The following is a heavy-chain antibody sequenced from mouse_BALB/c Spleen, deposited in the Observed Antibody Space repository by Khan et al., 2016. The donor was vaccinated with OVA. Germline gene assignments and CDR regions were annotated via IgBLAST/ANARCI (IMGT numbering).Heavy chain of an antibody. CDR2: ISSDGTYT. J-gene: IGHJ3*01. V-gene: IGHV5-6*01. CDR3: ASHLTGSFAY. Sequence: EVELVESGGDLVKPGGSLKLSCAASGFTFSTYGMSWVRQTPDKRLEWVATISSDGTYTYYPDSVKGRFTISRDNATNTLYLQMISLKSEDTAMYYCASHLTGSFAYWGQGTLVTVSA. CDR1: GFTFSTYG. D-gene: IGHD4-1*01.